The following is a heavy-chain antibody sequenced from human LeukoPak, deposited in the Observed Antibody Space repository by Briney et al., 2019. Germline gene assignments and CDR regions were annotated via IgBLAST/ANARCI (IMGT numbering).Heavy chain of an antibody. CDR2: MNPNSGNT. CDR1: GYTFTSYD. CDR3: ARARYCSGGSCYGETYYYGMDV. D-gene: IGHD2-15*01. V-gene: IGHV1-8*01. J-gene: IGHJ6*04. Sequence: ASVKVSCKASGYTFTSYDINWVRQATGQGLEWMGWMNPNSGNTGYVQKFQGRVTMTRNTSISTAYMELSSLRSEDTAVYYCARARYCSGGSCYGETYYYGMDVWGKGTTVTVSS.